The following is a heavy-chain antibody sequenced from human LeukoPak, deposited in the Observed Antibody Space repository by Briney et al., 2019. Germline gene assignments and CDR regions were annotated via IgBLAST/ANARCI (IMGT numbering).Heavy chain of an antibody. D-gene: IGHD3-10*01. CDR2: IKSKTDGGTT. CDR3: TVMVGSGSYYFDY. V-gene: IGHV3-15*01. Sequence: GGSLRPSCAASGFTFSNAWMSWVRQAPGKGLEWVGRIKSKTDGGTTDYAAPVKGRFTISRDDSKNTLYLQMNSLKTEDTAVYYCTVMVGSGSYYFDYWGQGTLVTVSS. J-gene: IGHJ4*02. CDR1: GFTFSNAW.